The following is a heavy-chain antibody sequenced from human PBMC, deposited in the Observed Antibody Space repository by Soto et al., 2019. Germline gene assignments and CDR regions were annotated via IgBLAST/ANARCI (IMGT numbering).Heavy chain of an antibody. CDR2: IKQDESEK. Sequence: EVQLVESGGELVHPGGSLRLSCAASGFSFSRYWMSWVRQAPGKGLEWVATIKQDESEKYYLDSVKGRFTVSRDNAKSSLYLQMNSLRAEDTAGYYCARWDYFDRRFDYWGQGTLVTVSS. V-gene: IGHV3-7*03. D-gene: IGHD3-22*01. CDR1: GFSFSRYW. CDR3: ARWDYFDRRFDY. J-gene: IGHJ4*02.